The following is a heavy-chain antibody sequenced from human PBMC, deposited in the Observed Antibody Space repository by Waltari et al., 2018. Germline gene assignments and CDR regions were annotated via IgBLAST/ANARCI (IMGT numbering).Heavy chain of an antibody. CDR3: ARDLVLLTMTDLRAFDI. CDR1: GFTFSSYS. D-gene: IGHD3-22*01. J-gene: IGHJ3*02. V-gene: IGHV3-48*01. CDR2: ISSSSSTI. Sequence: EVQLVESGGGLVQPGGSLRLSCAASGFTFSSYSMNWVRQAPGKGLEWVSYISSSSSTIYYADSVKGRFTISRDNAKNSLYLQMNSLRAEDTAVYYCARDLVLLTMTDLRAFDIWGQGTMVTVSS.